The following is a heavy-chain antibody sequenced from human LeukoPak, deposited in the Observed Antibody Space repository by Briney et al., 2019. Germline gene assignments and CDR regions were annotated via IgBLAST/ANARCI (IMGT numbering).Heavy chain of an antibody. Sequence: PSETLSLTCTVSGGSISSSSYYWGWIRQPPGKGLEWIGSIYYSGSTYYNPSLKSRVTISVDTSRNQFSLKLSSVTAADTAVYYCARTKITIFGGSFDYWGQGTLVTVSS. D-gene: IGHD3-3*01. CDR2: IYYSGST. V-gene: IGHV4-39*07. CDR1: GGSISSSSYY. CDR3: ARTKITIFGGSFDY. J-gene: IGHJ4*02.